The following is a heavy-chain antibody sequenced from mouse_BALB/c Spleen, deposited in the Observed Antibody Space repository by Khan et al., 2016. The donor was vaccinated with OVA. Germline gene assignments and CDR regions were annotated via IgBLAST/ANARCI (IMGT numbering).Heavy chain of an antibody. Sequence: QIQLVQSGPELKKPGETVQISCKASGFTFTNYGMNWVSQAPGKGLKWLGWFNTYTGEPTFTADFKGRFAFSLETSASTAYLQINSLKNEDTATYFCARVGYNGTMDFWGQGTSVTVSS. J-gene: IGHJ4*01. V-gene: IGHV9-3-1*01. CDR2: FNTYTGEP. D-gene: IGHD2-14*01. CDR1: GFTFTNYG. CDR3: ARVGYNGTMDF.